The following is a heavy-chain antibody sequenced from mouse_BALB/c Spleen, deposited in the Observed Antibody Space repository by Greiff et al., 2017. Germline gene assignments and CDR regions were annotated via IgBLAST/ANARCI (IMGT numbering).Heavy chain of an antibody. CDR2: ISSGSSTI. Sequence: VMLVESGGGLVQPGGSRKLSCAASGFTFSSFGMHWVRQAPEKGLEWVAYISSGSSTIYYADTVKGRFTISRDNPKNTLFLQMTSLRSEDTAMYYCARSEAMDYWGQGTSVTVSS. V-gene: IGHV5-17*02. CDR3: ARSEAMDY. J-gene: IGHJ4*01. CDR1: GFTFSSFG.